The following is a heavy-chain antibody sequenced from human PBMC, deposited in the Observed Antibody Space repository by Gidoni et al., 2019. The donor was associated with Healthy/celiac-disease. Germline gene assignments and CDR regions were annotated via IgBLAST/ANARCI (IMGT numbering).Heavy chain of an antibody. CDR2: IYYSGST. CDR3: ARVPNNGGARLHAFDI. D-gene: IGHD6-6*01. Sequence: QVQLQESGPGLVKPSETLSLTCTVSGGSISSYYWSWIRQPPGKGLEWIGYIYYSGSTNYHPSLKSRVTISVDTSKNQFSLKLSSVTAADTAVYYCARVPNNGGARLHAFDIWGQGTMVTVSS. V-gene: IGHV4-59*01. J-gene: IGHJ3*02. CDR1: GGSISSYY.